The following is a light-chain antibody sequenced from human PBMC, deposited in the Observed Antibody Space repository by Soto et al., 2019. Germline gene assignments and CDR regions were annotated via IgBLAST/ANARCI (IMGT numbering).Light chain of an antibody. J-gene: IGKJ4*01. CDR2: KAS. V-gene: IGKV1-5*03. Sequence: DIQMTQSPSTLSASVGDRVTITCRASQSISSWLAWYHQKPGKAPKLLIYKASSLDSGVPSRFSGSGSGTEFTLTISSLQHDDFATYYCQQYNSYPTFGGGTKVEIK. CDR1: QSISSW. CDR3: QQYNSYPT.